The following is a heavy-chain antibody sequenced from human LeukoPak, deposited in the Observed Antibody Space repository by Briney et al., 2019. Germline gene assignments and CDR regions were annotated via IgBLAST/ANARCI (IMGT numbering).Heavy chain of an antibody. Sequence: GGSLRLSCAASGFTFSTYWMHWVRHAPGKGLVWVSRIKSDGSTNYADSVKGGFTISRDNAKNTVSLQMNSLRPEDTGVYYCARAPSEIGGYYPEYFRHWGQGTLVTVSS. CDR1: GFTFSTYW. D-gene: IGHD3-22*01. V-gene: IGHV3-74*01. CDR3: ARAPSEIGGYYPEYFRH. J-gene: IGHJ1*01. CDR2: IKSDGST.